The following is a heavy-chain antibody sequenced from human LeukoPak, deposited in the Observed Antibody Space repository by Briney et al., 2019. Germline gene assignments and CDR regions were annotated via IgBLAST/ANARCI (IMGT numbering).Heavy chain of an antibody. CDR1: GGSISSYY. V-gene: IGHV4-59*01. CDR3: ARDYDFWSGRYMDV. J-gene: IGHJ6*03. Sequence: SETLSLTCTVSGGSISSYYWSWIRQPPGKGLEWIGYIYYSGSTNYNPSLKSRVTISVDTSKNQFSLKLSSVTAADTAVYYCARDYDFWSGRYMDVWGKGTTVTVSS. D-gene: IGHD3-3*01. CDR2: IYYSGST.